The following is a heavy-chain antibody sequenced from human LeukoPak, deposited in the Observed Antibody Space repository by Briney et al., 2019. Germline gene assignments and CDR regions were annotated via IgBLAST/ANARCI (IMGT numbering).Heavy chain of an antibody. D-gene: IGHD3-3*01. CDR1: GFTFSSYA. J-gene: IGHJ1*01. V-gene: IGHV3-30-3*01. CDR3: AREDDFHNFQH. Sequence: GGSLRLSCAASGFTFSSYAMHWVRQAPGKGLEWVAVISYDGSNKYYADSVKGRFTISRDNSKNTLYLQMNSLRAEDTAVYYCAREDDFHNFQHWGQGTLVTVSS. CDR2: ISYDGSNK.